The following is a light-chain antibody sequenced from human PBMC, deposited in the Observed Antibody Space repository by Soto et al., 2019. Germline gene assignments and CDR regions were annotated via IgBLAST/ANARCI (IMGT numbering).Light chain of an antibody. Sequence: EIVLTQSPCTLSLSPGERATLSCRASQSFSSSYLAWYQQKPGQAPRLLIYGASSRATGIPERFSGSGSGTDFTLTISSLEPDDFAVYYCQHYGSALFTFGPGTKVDVK. J-gene: IGKJ3*01. CDR2: GAS. CDR3: QHYGSALFT. V-gene: IGKV3-20*01. CDR1: QSFSSSY.